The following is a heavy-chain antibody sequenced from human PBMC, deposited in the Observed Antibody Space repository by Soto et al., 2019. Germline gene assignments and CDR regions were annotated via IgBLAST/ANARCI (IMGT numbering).Heavy chain of an antibody. CDR3: AIGPRMWLPGGGY. J-gene: IGHJ4*02. V-gene: IGHV4-34*01. CDR1: GGSFSGYY. D-gene: IGHD6-19*01. Sequence: QVQLEQWGAGLLKPSETLSLTCAVYGGSFSGYYWSWIRQPPGKGLEWLGEINHSAITDYNPSLKSRVTISIDTSKNQFSLKLGSVTAADTAVYYCAIGPRMWLPGGGYWGQGTLVTVSS. CDR2: INHSAIT.